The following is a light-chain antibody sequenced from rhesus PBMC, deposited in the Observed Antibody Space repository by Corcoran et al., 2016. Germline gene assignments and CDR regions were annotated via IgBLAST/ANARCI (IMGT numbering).Light chain of an antibody. CDR1: ENVNNY. CDR3: QHNYGTPLT. J-gene: IGKJ4*01. CDR2: KAS. V-gene: IGKV1-74*01. Sequence: DIQMTQSPSSLSVSVGDRVTITCRASENVNNYLNWYQQKPGKAPKLLIYKASTLQSGVPSRFRGSGSGTDYTFTISSRQSEDVSTYYCQHNYGTPLTFGGGTKVEIK.